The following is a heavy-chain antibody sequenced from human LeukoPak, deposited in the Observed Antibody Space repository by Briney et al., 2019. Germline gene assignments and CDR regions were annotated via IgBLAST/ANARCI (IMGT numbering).Heavy chain of an antibody. Sequence: SETLSLTCRVSGDSISRFYWNWVRQTPGKGLEWIGYIYYSGSTNYNPSLKSRVTISVDTSENQFSLKLRSVTAADTAIYYCARDSVGYCSSTTCHSYLDVWGQGTTVIVSS. J-gene: IGHJ6*02. CDR1: GDSISRFY. CDR2: IYYSGST. D-gene: IGHD2-2*01. CDR3: ARDSVGYCSSTTCHSYLDV. V-gene: IGHV4-59*01.